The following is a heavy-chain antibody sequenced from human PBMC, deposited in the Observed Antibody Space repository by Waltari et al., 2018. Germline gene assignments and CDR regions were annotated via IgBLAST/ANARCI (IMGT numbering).Heavy chain of an antibody. Sequence: EVRLVESGGGLVQPGGSLRLSCAASGFTFSSHGMSWVGQAPGKGLEWVANIKQDGSEKYYVDSLKGRFTISRDNAKNSLYLQMNSLRAEDTAVYYCATEPYSSSYYFDYWGQGTLVTVSS. CDR2: IKQDGSEK. V-gene: IGHV3-7*01. J-gene: IGHJ4*02. D-gene: IGHD6-6*01. CDR3: ATEPYSSSYYFDY. CDR1: GFTFSSHG.